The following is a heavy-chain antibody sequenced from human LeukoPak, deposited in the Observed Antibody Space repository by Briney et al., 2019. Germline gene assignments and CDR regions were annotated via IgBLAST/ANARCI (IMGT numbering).Heavy chain of an antibody. J-gene: IGHJ4*02. V-gene: IGHV1-69*13. D-gene: IGHD3-3*01. CDR2: IIPIFGTA. CDR1: GGTFSSYA. CDR3: ACTIFGVVTQFDY. Sequence: ASVKVSCKASGGTFSSYAISWVRQAPGQGLEWMGGIIPIFGTANYAQKFQGRVTITADESTSTAYMELSSLRSEDTAVYYCACTIFGVVTQFDYWGQGTLVTVSS.